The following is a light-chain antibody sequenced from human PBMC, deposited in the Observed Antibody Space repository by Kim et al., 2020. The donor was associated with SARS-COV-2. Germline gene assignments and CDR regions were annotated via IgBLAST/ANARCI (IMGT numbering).Light chain of an antibody. CDR2: EVS. J-gene: IGLJ2*01. Sequence: QPVTISCTGTRNDVGGYNYVSWYQQHPGKAPKLMIYEVSKRPSGVPDRFSGSKSGNTASLTVSGLQAEDEADYYCSSYAGSNDPVVFGGGTKLTVL. CDR1: RNDVGGYNY. CDR3: SSYAGSNDPVV. V-gene: IGLV2-8*01.